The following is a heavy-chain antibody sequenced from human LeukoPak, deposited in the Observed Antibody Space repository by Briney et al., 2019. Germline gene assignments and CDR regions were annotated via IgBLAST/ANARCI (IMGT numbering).Heavy chain of an antibody. CDR1: GFTFSSYA. Sequence: GSLRLSCAASGFTFSSYAMSWVRQAPGKGLEWVSAISGSGGSTYYADSVKGRFTISRDNSKNTLYLQMNSLRAEDTAVYYCAKDPGPVPPASRYYYGMDVWGQGTTVTVSS. J-gene: IGHJ6*02. CDR3: AKDPGPVPPASRYYYGMDV. D-gene: IGHD3-10*01. V-gene: IGHV3-23*01. CDR2: ISGSGGST.